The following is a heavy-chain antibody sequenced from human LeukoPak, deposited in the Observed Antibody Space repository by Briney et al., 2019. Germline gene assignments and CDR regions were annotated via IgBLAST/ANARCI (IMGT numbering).Heavy chain of an antibody. CDR3: AKAPVTSCRGAYCYPFDS. Sequence: GGSLRLSCAASGLTFNSYAMSWVRQAPGKGLEWVSVIGGSGGSTYDADSVKGRFTISRDNSKNTHTLYLQTNSLRAEDTAVYYCAKAPVTSCRGAYCYPFDSWGQGTLVTVSS. V-gene: IGHV3-23*01. J-gene: IGHJ4*02. CDR1: GLTFNSYA. CDR2: IGGSGGST. D-gene: IGHD2-21*01.